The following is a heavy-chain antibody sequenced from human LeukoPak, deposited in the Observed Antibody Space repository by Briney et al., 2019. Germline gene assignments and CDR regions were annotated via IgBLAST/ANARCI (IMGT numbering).Heavy chain of an antibody. V-gene: IGHV3-48*01. Sequence: PGESLRLSCAASGFTFSTYSMTWVRQAPGKGLEWVSYISSSGSNIYHADSAKGRFTISRDNSKNTLYLQMNSLRAEDTAIYYCARAVGPYDYWGQGTLVTV. CDR1: GFTFSTYS. CDR3: ARAVGPYDY. CDR2: ISSSGSNI. J-gene: IGHJ4*02. D-gene: IGHD3-10*01.